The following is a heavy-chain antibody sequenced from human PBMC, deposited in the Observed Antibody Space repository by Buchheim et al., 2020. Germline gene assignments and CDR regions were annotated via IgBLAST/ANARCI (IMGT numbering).Heavy chain of an antibody. CDR1: GGSISSYY. CDR3: ARDVRFLEWLYLDY. D-gene: IGHD3-3*01. V-gene: IGHV4-59*01. CDR2: IYYSGST. J-gene: IGHJ4*02. Sequence: QVQLQESGPGLVKPSETLSLTCTASGGSISSYYWSWIRQPPGKGLEWIGYIYYSGSTNYNPSLKSRVTISVDTSKNQFSLKLSSVTAADTAVYYCARDVRFLEWLYLDYWGQGTL.